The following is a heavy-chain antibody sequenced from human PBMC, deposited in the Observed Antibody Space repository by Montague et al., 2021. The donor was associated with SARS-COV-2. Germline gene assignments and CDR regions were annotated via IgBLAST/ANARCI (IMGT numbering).Heavy chain of an antibody. CDR2: ISSSSRDI. D-gene: IGHD5-12*01. J-gene: IGHJ6*02. V-gene: IGHV3-11*05. CDR3: ARERRVVATGSHYGMDV. CDR1: GFTFSDNY. Sequence: SLSLSCAASGFTFSDNYMSWIRQAPGKGQEWVSYISSSSRDIKYADSVTGRFTISRDNVESSLYLQMNSLRGEDTAAYYCARERRVVATGSHYGMDVWGQGSTVIVSS.